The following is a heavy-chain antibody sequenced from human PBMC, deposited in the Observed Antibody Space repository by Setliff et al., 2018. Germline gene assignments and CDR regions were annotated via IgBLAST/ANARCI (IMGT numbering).Heavy chain of an antibody. J-gene: IGHJ6*02. Sequence: SVKVSCKASGGTFSSYAISWVRQAPGQGLEWMGGIIPIFGTANYAQKFQGRVTITADESTSTAYMELSSLRSEDTAVYYCARDLIDPDYGDYLSFYYFGMDVWGQGTTVTVSS. D-gene: IGHD4-17*01. CDR2: IIPIFGTA. V-gene: IGHV1-69*13. CDR3: ARDLIDPDYGDYLSFYYFGMDV. CDR1: GGTFSSYA.